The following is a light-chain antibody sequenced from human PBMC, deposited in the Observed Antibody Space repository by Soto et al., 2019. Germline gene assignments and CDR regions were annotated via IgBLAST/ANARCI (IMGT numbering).Light chain of an antibody. CDR3: QQRSNWPT. V-gene: IGKV3-11*01. J-gene: IGKJ5*01. CDR2: DAS. Sequence: EIVLTQSPATLSLSPGERATLCCRASYSVSSYLAWYQHKPGQAPRLLIYDASNRATGTPARFSGSGSGTDFTLTISSLEPEDFAVYYYQQRSNWPTFGQGTRLEIK. CDR1: YSVSSY.